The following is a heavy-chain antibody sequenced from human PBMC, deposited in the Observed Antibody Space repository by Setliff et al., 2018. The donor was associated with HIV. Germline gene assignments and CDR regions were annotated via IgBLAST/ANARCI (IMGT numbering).Heavy chain of an antibody. J-gene: IGHJ5*02. CDR2: TKNKAKSYTT. CDR3: TRDKSNWIDP. CDR1: GFTFSDLY. V-gene: IGHV3-72*01. Sequence: GGSLRLSCVVSGFTFSDLYMNWVRQAPGKGLEWIGRTKNKAKSYTTEYAASVKGRFTISRDDSKNSVYLQMSSLKTEDTAVYYCTRDKSNWIDPWGQGTLVTVSS.